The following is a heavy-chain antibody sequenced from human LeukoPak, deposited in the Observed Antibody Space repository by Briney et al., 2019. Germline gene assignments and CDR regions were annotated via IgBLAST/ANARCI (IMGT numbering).Heavy chain of an antibody. CDR3: AKVASGYSYAYFDY. J-gene: IGHJ4*02. V-gene: IGHV3-30*18. Sequence: GGSLRLSCAASGFTFSSYGMHWGRQAAGKGVEWVAVISSDGSNKYYADSVKGRFTISRDNIKNTLYLQMNSLRGEDTAVYYCAKVASGYSYAYFDYWGQGTLVTVSS. CDR2: ISSDGSNK. CDR1: GFTFSSYG. D-gene: IGHD5-18*01.